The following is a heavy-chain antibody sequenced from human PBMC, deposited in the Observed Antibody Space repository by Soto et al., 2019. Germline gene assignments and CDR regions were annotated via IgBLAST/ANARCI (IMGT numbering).Heavy chain of an antibody. CDR3: AKGTSLYFDS. CDR1: GFSFDDYA. J-gene: IGHJ4*02. Sequence: SLRLSCAASGFSFDDYAMHWVRQAPGRGLEWVSLISWDGHNTDYADSVKGRFTISRDNSKNSLYLQMISLRIEDTAFYYCAKGTSLYFDSWGQGTLVTVSS. CDR2: ISWDGHNT. V-gene: IGHV3-43*01. D-gene: IGHD2-2*01.